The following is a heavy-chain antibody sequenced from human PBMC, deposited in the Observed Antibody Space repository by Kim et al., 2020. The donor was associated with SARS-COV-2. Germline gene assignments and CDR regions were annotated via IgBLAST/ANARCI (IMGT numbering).Heavy chain of an antibody. CDR3: AKAGTFGWRGSEY. J-gene: IGHJ4*02. D-gene: IGHD3-9*01. V-gene: IGHV3-23*01. CDR2: IRGSDYRT. Sequence: GGSLRLSCAASGFAFSSYAMIWHRQAPGKGLEWVSTIRGSDYRTFYADSVKGRFTISRDNSKNTVYLQMNSLRVEDTALYYCAKAGTFGWRGSEYWGQGSLVTVSS. CDR1: GFAFSSYA.